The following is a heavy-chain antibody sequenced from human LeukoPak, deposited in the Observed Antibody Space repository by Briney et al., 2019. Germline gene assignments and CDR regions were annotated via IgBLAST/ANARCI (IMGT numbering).Heavy chain of an antibody. CDR1: GFILSNYW. CDR3: AWYGVTHGLDV. D-gene: IGHD3-10*01. Sequence: GGSLRLSCAASGFILSNYWMSWVRQAPGKGLEWVANINQDGSDKYYVDSVMGRFTISKDNAKNSVYLQMNSLRPEDTAIYYCAWYGVTHGLDVWGQGTTVTVSS. CDR2: INQDGSDK. V-gene: IGHV3-7*01. J-gene: IGHJ6*02.